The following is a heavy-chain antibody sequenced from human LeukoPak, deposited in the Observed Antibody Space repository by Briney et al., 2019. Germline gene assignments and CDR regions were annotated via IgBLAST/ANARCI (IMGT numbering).Heavy chain of an antibody. D-gene: IGHD3-10*01. Sequence: PGGSLRLSCAASGFPFSDYAMHWVRQAPVTGLEGVALISYDGNTVYYADSVKGRFTISRDDSQNTFYLQMNSLRTDDSAVYFCSRDRRPKNFGSGSYGYWGQGTLVSVSS. CDR3: SRDRRPKNFGSGSYGY. CDR2: ISYDGNTV. V-gene: IGHV3-30*04. CDR1: GFPFSDYA. J-gene: IGHJ4*02.